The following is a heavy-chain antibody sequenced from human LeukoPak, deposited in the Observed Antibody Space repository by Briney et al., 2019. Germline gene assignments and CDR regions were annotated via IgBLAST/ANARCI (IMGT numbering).Heavy chain of an antibody. Sequence: GRSLRLSCAASRLTFSSYAMHWVRQPPGKGPEWEAVIPYDGNNKYYADSVRGRFTISRDNSKNTLYLQMNSLRPEDTAVYYCASSRFDWLPYFEYWGQGTLVTVSS. D-gene: IGHD3-9*01. J-gene: IGHJ4*02. CDR2: IPYDGNNK. V-gene: IGHV3-30-3*01. CDR1: RLTFSSYA. CDR3: ASSRFDWLPYFEY.